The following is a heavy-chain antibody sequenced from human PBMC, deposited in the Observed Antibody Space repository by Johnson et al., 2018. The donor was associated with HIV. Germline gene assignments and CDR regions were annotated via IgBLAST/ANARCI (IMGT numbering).Heavy chain of an antibody. Sequence: VQLVESGGGLVQPGGSLRLSCAASGFTFSSYWMHWVRQAPGKGLVWVSRINSDGSSTSYADSVTGRFTISRDNAKNKLYLQMNSRRAEDTAVYYCAREGYSYGYDAFDIWGQGTMVTVSS. V-gene: IGHV3-74*01. CDR2: INSDGSST. CDR1: GFTFSSYW. D-gene: IGHD5-18*01. J-gene: IGHJ3*02. CDR3: AREGYSYGYDAFDI.